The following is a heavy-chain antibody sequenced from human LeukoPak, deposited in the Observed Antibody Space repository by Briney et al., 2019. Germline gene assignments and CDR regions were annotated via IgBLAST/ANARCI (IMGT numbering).Heavy chain of an antibody. CDR2: SSGSGGDT. D-gene: IGHD3-10*01. Sequence: PGGSLRLSCAAFGFTFSSYAMGWVRQAPGKGLDWVSASSGSGGDTYYADSVKGRFTFSRDNSKNTLYLQMNSLRPEDTALYYCAKAVWFGEFDYYFFGLDVWGQGTTVTVSS. V-gene: IGHV3-23*01. J-gene: IGHJ6*02. CDR1: GFTFSSYA. CDR3: AKAVWFGEFDYYFFGLDV.